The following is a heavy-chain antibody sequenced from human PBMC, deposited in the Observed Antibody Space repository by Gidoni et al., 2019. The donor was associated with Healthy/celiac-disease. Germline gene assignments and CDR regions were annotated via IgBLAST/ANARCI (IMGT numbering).Heavy chain of an antibody. V-gene: IGHV4-34*01. J-gene: IGHJ6*02. CDR2: INHSGST. Sequence: QVQLQPWGAGLLKPSETLSLTCAVYGGSFRGYYWSWIRQPPGKGLEWIGEINHSGSTNYNPSLKSRVTISVDTSKNQFSLKLSSVTAADTAVYYCARKGVYGAPKFPYYYGMDVWGQGTTVTVSS. CDR3: ARKGVYGAPKFPYYYGMDV. CDR1: GGSFRGYY. D-gene: IGHD4-17*01.